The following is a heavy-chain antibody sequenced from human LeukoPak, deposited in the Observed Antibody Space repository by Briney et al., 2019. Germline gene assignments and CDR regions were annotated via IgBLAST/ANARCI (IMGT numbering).Heavy chain of an antibody. CDR1: GGSNSSGGYY. V-gene: IGHV4-31*03. CDR3: AIAMGYSNFVY. CDR2: IYFSGST. Sequence: SETLSLPCNVSGGSNSSGGYYWSWIRPHPGKGLEWIGYIYFSGSTYYNPSLKSRVTISVDTSKNQFSLKLSSVTAADTAVYYCAIAMGYSNFVYWGQGTLVTVSS. J-gene: IGHJ4*02. D-gene: IGHD4-11*01.